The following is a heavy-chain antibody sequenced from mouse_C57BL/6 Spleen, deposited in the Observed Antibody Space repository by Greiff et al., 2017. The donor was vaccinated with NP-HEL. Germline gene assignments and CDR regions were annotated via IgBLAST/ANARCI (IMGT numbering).Heavy chain of an antibody. J-gene: IGHJ3*01. CDR3: ARDHYGNYKAY. V-gene: IGHV1-72*01. Sequence: QVQLKQPGAELVKPGASVKLSCKASGYTFTSYWMHWVKQRPGRGLEWIGRIDPNSGGTKYNEKFKSKATLTVDKPSSTAYMQLSSLTSEDSAVYYCARDHYGNYKAYWGQGTLVTVSA. D-gene: IGHD2-1*01. CDR2: IDPNSGGT. CDR1: GYTFTSYW.